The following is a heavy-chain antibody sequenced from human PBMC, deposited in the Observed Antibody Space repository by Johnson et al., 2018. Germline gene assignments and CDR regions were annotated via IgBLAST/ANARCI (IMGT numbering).Heavy chain of an antibody. CDR2: ISWNKGSL. V-gene: IGHV3-9*01. CDR1: GFTFDDYA. J-gene: IGHJ4*02. D-gene: IGHD5-18*01. CDR3: AKDLRGYSYGLYLDY. Sequence: VQLVQSGGGLVQPGRSLRLSCAASGFTFDDYAMHWVRQAPGKGLEWVSGISWNKGSLGYAAAVKGRFTISRHNAKNSLYLPMNSLRAEDTALYYCAKDLRGYSYGLYLDYWGQGTLGTVYS.